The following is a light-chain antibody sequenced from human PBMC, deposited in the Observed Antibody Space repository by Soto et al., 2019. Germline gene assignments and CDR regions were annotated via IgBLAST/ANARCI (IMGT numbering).Light chain of an antibody. CDR2: LEGSGSY. CDR3: ETWDSNTHTV. Sequence: QTVVTQSSSASASLGSSVKLTCTLSSGHSSYIIAWHQQQPGKAPRYLMKLEGSGSYNKGSGVPDRFSGSSSGADRYLTIPTLQFEDEADYYCETWDSNTHTVFGGGTNLPVL. V-gene: IGLV4-60*02. J-gene: IGLJ3*02. CDR1: SGHSSYI.